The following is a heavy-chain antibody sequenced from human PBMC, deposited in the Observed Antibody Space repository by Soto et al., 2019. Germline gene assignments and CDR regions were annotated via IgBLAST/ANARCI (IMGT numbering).Heavy chain of an antibody. CDR3: ARHEDSGGIYYRLFEF. CDR1: GGSISRYY. V-gene: IGHV4-59*04. J-gene: IGHJ6*02. CDR2: IYYTGST. D-gene: IGHD1-26*01. Sequence: SETRSLTCTGSGGSISRYYWIWLRQPPGKGLEWIATIYYTGSTHYNPSLKSRVTMSVDTSKNQFSLKLSSVTAADTAVYYCARHEDSGGIYYRLFEFWGQGTTVT.